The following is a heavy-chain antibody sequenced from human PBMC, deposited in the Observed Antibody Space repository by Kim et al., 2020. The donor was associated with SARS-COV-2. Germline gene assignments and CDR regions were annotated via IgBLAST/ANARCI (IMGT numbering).Heavy chain of an antibody. J-gene: IGHJ4*02. CDR3: AREYNAQWTTPDPFDY. CDR2: ISSSSSSYI. CDR1: GFTFSSYS. V-gene: IGHV3-21*01. Sequence: GGSLRLSCAASGFTFSSYSMNWVRQAPGKGLEWVSSISSSSSSYIYYADSVKGRFTISRDNAKNSLYLQMNSLRAEDTAVYYCAREYNAQWTTPDPFDYWGQGTLVTVSS. D-gene: IGHD1-1*01.